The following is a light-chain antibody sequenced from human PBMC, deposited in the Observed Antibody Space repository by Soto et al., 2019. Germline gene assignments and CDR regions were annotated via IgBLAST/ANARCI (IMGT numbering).Light chain of an antibody. J-gene: IGKJ1*01. Sequence: DLQMTQSHSTLSASVGDRVTITCRASQSISSWLAWYQQKPGKAPKLMIYKASSLESGVPSRFSGSGSGTEFTLTISCLQPDDFATYYCQQYNSYSPTFGQGTKVEIK. CDR1: QSISSW. V-gene: IGKV1-5*03. CDR3: QQYNSYSPT. CDR2: KAS.